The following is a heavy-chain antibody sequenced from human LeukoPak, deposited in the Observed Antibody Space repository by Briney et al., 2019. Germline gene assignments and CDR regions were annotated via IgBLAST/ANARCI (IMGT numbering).Heavy chain of an antibody. CDR3: AREEYCSSTSCYSLEDY. D-gene: IGHD2-2*01. CDR1: GGSISSYY. Sequence: SETLSLTCTVSGGSISSYYWSWIRQPAGKGLEWIGRIYTSGITKYNPSLKSRVTMSVDTSKNQFSLKLNSVTAADTAVYYCAREEYCSSTSCYSLEDYWGQGTLVTVSS. V-gene: IGHV4-4*07. J-gene: IGHJ4*02. CDR2: IYTSGIT.